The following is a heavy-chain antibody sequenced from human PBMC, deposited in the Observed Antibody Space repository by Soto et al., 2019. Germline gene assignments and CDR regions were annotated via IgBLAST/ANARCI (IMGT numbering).Heavy chain of an antibody. D-gene: IGHD3-16*02. J-gene: IGHJ5*02. Sequence: SLTCTVSGGSISNYYWSWIRQSPGKGLEWIGLVYYSGSINYSPSLKNRVTISVDKSKNQFFLNLKSLTAADTAVYYCARDYVWETYRWFDPWGQGIVVTVSS. V-gene: IGHV4-59*01. CDR2: VYYSGSI. CDR1: GGSISNYY. CDR3: ARDYVWETYRWFDP.